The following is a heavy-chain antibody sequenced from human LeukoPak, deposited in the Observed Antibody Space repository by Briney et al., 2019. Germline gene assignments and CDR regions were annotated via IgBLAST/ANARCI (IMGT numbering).Heavy chain of an antibody. CDR1: GGSISSYY. CDR2: IYYSGST. J-gene: IGHJ4*02. Sequence: SETLSLTCTVSGGSISSYYWSWIRQPPGKGLEWNGYIYYSGSTNYNPSLKSRVTISVDTSKNQFSLKLSSVTAADTAVYYCARRNRGAVFFDYWGQGTLVTVSS. D-gene: IGHD3-10*01. CDR3: ARRNRGAVFFDY. V-gene: IGHV4-59*01.